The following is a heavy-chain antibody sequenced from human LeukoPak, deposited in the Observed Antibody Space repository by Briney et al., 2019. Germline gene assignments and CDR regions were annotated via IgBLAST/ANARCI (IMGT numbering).Heavy chain of an antibody. V-gene: IGHV1-2*02. CDR1: GYTFDVYY. D-gene: IGHD6-13*01. Sequence: ASVKVSCEASGYTFDVYYIHWVRQAPGQGLEWMGCINSNSGDTNHAQKFQGRVTMTRDTSITTAYMELSSLRFDDTAVYYCARDRTSTWYGEIDYWGQGTLVTVSS. J-gene: IGHJ4*02. CDR2: INSNSGDT. CDR3: ARDRTSTWYGEIDY.